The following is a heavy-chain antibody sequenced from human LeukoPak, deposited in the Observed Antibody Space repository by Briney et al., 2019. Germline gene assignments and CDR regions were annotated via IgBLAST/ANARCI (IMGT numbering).Heavy chain of an antibody. J-gene: IGHJ3*02. D-gene: IGHD1-26*01. CDR1: GITFSDYA. V-gene: IGHV3-23*01. CDR3: ARGLVGASGDAFDI. CDR2: ISGGGDST. Sequence: AGGSLRLSCAASGITFSDYAMTWVRQIPGKGLEWVSVISGGGDSTDYADSMKGRFTISRDNSKNTLYLQMNSLRAEDTAVYYCARGLVGASGDAFDIWGQGTMVTVSS.